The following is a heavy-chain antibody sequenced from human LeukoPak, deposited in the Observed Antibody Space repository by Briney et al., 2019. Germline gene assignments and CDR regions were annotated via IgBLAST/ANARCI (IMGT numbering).Heavy chain of an antibody. V-gene: IGHV3-48*03. CDR2: IRSSGSTI. J-gene: IGHJ6*04. D-gene: IGHD2-21*02. CDR1: GFTFSSYE. Sequence: GGSLTLSCAASGFTFSSYEMNWVRQAPGKGLEWVSYIRSSGSTIYYADSVKDRFTIFRDNAKNSLYLQMNSLRAEDTAVYYCASAYCGGDCYPHYYCGMDVWGKGTTVTVSS. CDR3: ASAYCGGDCYPHYYCGMDV.